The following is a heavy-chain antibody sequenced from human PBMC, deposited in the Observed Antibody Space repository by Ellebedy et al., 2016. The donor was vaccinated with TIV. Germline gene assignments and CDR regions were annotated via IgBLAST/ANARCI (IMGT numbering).Heavy chain of an antibody. CDR3: ARPAAAYDSSGFDY. J-gene: IGHJ4*02. CDR1: GFTFSSYE. V-gene: IGHV3-48*03. Sequence: GESLKISCAASGFTFSSYEMNWVRQAPGKGLEWVSYISSSGSTIYYADSVKGRFTISRDNAKNSLYLQMNSLRAEDTAVYYCARPAAAYDSSGFDYWGQGTLVTVSS. D-gene: IGHD3-22*01. CDR2: ISSSGSTI.